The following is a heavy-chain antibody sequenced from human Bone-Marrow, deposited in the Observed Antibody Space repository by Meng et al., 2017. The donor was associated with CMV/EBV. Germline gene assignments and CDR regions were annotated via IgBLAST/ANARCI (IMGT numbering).Heavy chain of an antibody. V-gene: IGHV4-31*02. CDR1: GGYIRRGGYY. CDR3: ASRTDYHDSSGYGV. CDR2: NYYSERN. Sequence: GGYIRRGGYYWSWIRQKRGKGMEWIGYNYYSERNYYNTTLKSRVTISVDTSKNQFSLKLSSVTAADTAVYYCASRTDYHDSSGYGVWGQGTLVTVSS. J-gene: IGHJ4*02. D-gene: IGHD3-22*01.